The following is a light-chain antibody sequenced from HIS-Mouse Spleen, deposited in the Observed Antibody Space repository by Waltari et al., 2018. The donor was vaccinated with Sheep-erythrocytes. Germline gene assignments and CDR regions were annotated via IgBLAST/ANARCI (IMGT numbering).Light chain of an antibody. CDR3: YSTDSSGNGV. Sequence: SYELTQPPSVSVSPGQTARITRPGDAFPKKYAYWYQQKSGQAPVLVIYEDSKRPSGIPERFSGSSSGTMATLTISGAQVEDEADYYCYSTDSSGNGVFGGGTKLTVL. J-gene: IGLJ2*01. CDR1: AFPKKY. CDR2: EDS. V-gene: IGLV3-10*01.